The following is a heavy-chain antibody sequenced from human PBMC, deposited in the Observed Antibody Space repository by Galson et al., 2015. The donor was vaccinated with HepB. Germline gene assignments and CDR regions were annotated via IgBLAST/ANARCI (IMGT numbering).Heavy chain of an antibody. CDR2: ISVGGST. Sequence: SLRLSCAASGFTFSSYALSWVRQAPGEGLDWVSAISVGGSTHYADSVKGRFTIPRDSSKNTVYLQMKSLRTEDTALYYIAKRYTTPSGGHFDYWGQGALVTVSS. CDR1: GFTFSSYA. D-gene: IGHD2-15*01. CDR3: AKRYTTPSGGHFDY. J-gene: IGHJ4*02. V-gene: IGHV3-23*01.